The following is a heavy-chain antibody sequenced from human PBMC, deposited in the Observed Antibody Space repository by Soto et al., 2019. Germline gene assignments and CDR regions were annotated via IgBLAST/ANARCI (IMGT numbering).Heavy chain of an antibody. D-gene: IGHD1-20*01. Sequence: SETLSLTCTVSGGSISSGGYYWSWIRQHPGKGLEWIGYIYYSGSTYYNPSLKSRVTISVDTSKNQFSLKLSSVTAADTAVYYCARHISYYYYGMDVWGQGTTVTVSS. J-gene: IGHJ6*02. CDR1: GGSISSGGYY. CDR3: ARHISYYYYGMDV. CDR2: IYYSGST. V-gene: IGHV4-39*01.